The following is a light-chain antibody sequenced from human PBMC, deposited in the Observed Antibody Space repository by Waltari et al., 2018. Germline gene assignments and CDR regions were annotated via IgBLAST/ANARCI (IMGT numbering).Light chain of an antibody. V-gene: IGKV1-9*01. CDR2: AAS. Sequence: DIQLTKSPSFMSASVGERVTITCRASQGISSYLAWYQQKPGKASKLLIYAASTLQSGVPSRFSGSGSGTEFTLTISSLQPEDFATYYCQQRDSYPFTFGPGTKVDIK. J-gene: IGKJ3*01. CDR3: QQRDSYPFT. CDR1: QGISSY.